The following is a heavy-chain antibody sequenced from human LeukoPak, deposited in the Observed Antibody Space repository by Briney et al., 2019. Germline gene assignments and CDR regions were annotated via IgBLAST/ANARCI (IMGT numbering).Heavy chain of an antibody. D-gene: IGHD3-9*01. CDR2: MNPNSGNT. J-gene: IGHJ4*02. CDR3: ARGGGGPYDILTGQLDY. Sequence: ASVKVSCKASGYTFTSYDIHWVRQATGRGLEWMGWMNPNSGNTGYPQKLQGRGTMTRNTSISTAYMELSSLRSEDTAVYYCARGGGGPYDILTGQLDYWGQGTLVTVSS. CDR1: GYTFTSYD. V-gene: IGHV1-8*01.